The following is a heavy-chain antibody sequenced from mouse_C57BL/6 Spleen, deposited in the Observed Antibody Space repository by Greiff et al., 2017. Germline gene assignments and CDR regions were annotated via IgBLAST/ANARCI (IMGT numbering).Heavy chain of an antibody. V-gene: IGHV1-59*01. Sequence: QVQLQQPGAELVRPGTSVKLSCKASGYTFTSYWMHWVKQRPGQGLEWIGVIDPSVSYTNYNQKFKGKATLTVDTSSSTAYMQLSSLTSEDSAVYYCARKPYYGNYLAWFAYWGQGTLVTVSA. D-gene: IGHD2-10*01. CDR2: IDPSVSYT. CDR3: ARKPYYGNYLAWFAY. J-gene: IGHJ3*01. CDR1: GYTFTSYW.